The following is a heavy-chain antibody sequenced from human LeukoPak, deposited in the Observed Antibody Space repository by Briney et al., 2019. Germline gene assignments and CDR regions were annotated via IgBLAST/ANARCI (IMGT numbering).Heavy chain of an antibody. D-gene: IGHD6-19*01. CDR1: GGSISSYY. CDR3: ARVGQDSALYGYYYMDV. Sequence: PSETLSLTCTVSGGSISSYYWSWIRQPPGKGLEWIGYIYYSGSTNYNPSLKSRVTISVDTSKNQFSLKLSSVTAADTAVYYCARVGQDSALYGYYYMDVWGKGTTVTISS. J-gene: IGHJ6*03. V-gene: IGHV4-59*01. CDR2: IYYSGST.